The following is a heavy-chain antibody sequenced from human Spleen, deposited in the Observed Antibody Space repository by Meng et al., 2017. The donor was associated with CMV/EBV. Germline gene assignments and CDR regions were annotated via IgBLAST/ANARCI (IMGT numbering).Heavy chain of an antibody. J-gene: IGHJ4*02. D-gene: IGHD2-21*01. Sequence: YTFTGYYMHWVRQAPGQGLEWMGWINPNSGGTNYAQKFQGRVTMTRDTSISTAYMELSRLRSDDTAVYYCARVGKYCGGDCYVFDYWGQGTLVTVSS. CDR2: INPNSGGT. CDR3: ARVGKYCGGDCYVFDY. CDR1: YTFTGYY. V-gene: IGHV1-2*02.